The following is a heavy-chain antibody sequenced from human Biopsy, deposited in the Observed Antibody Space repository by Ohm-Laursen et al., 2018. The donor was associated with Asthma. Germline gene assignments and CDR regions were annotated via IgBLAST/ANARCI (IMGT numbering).Heavy chain of an antibody. CDR2: HDHEEGGT. Sequence: ASVKVSCKFSGYSLTDLSMHWVRQAPGQGLEWMGGHDHEEGGTVNAWRFQGRVTMTEDTSTDTAYMELSSLSSDDTVVYYCASDFPKDYVRYNFQFWGQGTLVTVSS. V-gene: IGHV1-24*01. CDR1: GYSLTDLS. CDR3: ASDFPKDYVRYNFQF. J-gene: IGHJ4*02. D-gene: IGHD4-17*01.